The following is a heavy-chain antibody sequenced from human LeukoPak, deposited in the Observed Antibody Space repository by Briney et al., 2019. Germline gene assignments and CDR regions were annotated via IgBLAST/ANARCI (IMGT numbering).Heavy chain of an antibody. Sequence: EPQTLTCSACYGFISCCSYYWGWIRQHPGEGLEWIWTGYSNGSTSYNPSLKSRVTISVDTSKNQFSLTLSSVTAADTAVYYCARRSSGWLGYYFDYWGQGTLVTVSS. V-gene: IGHV4-39*01. CDR1: YGFISCCSYY. CDR2: GYSNGST. J-gene: IGHJ4*02. CDR3: ARRSSGWLGYYFDY. D-gene: IGHD6-19*01.